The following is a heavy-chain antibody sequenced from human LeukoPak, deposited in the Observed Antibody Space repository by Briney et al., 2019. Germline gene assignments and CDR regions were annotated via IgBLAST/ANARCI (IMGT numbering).Heavy chain of an antibody. CDR3: ARYRRFGESFGRLHFDY. CDR1: GGSVSSGSYY. D-gene: IGHD3-10*01. CDR2: IYYSGST. V-gene: IGHV4-61*01. J-gene: IGHJ4*02. Sequence: SETLSLTCTVSGGSVSSGSYYWSWIRQPPGKGLEWIGYIYYSGSTNYNPSLKSRVTISVDTSKNQFSLKLSSVTAADTAVYYCARYRRFGESFGRLHFDYWGQGTLVTVSS.